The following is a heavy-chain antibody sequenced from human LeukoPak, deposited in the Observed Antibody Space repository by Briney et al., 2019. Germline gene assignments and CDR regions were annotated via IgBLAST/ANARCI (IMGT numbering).Heavy chain of an antibody. CDR3: ARCIAADGNNWFDP. D-gene: IGHD6-13*01. J-gene: IGHJ5*02. Sequence: SQTLSLTCAISGDSVSSNRAAWSWIRQSPSRGLEWLGRTYYRSKWYNDYAGSVKSRITINPDTSKNQFSLQLNSVTPEDTAVYYCARCIAADGNNWFDPWGQGTLVTVSS. CDR1: GDSVSSNRAA. CDR2: TYYRSKWYN. V-gene: IGHV6-1*01.